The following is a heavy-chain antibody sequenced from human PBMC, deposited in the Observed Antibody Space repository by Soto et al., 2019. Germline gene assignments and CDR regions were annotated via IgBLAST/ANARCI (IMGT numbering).Heavy chain of an antibody. CDR3: TTDSGYYDSSGYYSLGPRIDY. J-gene: IGHJ4*02. CDR2: IKSKTDGGTT. Sequence: GGSLRLSCAASGFTFSNAWMNWVRQAPGKGLEWIGRIKSKTDGGTTDYAAPVKGRFTISRDDSKNTLYLQMNSLKTEDTAVYYCTTDSGYYDSSGYYSLGPRIDYWGQGTLVTVSS. V-gene: IGHV3-15*07. D-gene: IGHD3-22*01. CDR1: GFTFSNAW.